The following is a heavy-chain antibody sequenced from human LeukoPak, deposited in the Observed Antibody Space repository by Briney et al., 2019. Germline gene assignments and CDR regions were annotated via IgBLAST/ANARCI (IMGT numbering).Heavy chain of an antibody. V-gene: IGHV4-4*02. Sequence: SETLSLTCAVSGGSISSSNWWSWVRQPPGKGLEWIGEIYHSGSTYYNPSLKSRVTISVDTSKNQFSLKLSSVTAADTAVYYCARDSYSYGIQLYYFDYWGQGTLVTVSS. D-gene: IGHD5-18*01. CDR1: GGSISSSNW. CDR2: IYHSGST. CDR3: ARDSYSYGIQLYYFDY. J-gene: IGHJ4*02.